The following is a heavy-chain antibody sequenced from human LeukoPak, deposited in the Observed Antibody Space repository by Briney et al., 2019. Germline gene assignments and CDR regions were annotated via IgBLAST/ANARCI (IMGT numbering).Heavy chain of an antibody. CDR3: ARIGRDGYNGRNNWFDP. CDR2: IYYSGST. CDR1: GGSISSSSYY. Sequence: SETLSLTCTVSGGSISSSSYYWGWIRQPPGKGLEWIGSIYYSGSTYYNPSLKSRVTISVDTSKNQFSLKLSSVTAADTAVYYCARIGRDGYNGRNNWFDPWGQGTLVTVSS. J-gene: IGHJ5*02. D-gene: IGHD5-24*01. V-gene: IGHV4-39*01.